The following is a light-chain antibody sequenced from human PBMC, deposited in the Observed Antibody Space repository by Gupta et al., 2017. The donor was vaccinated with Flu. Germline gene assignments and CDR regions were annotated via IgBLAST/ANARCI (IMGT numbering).Light chain of an antibody. J-gene: IGLJ1*01. Sequence: QSALTQPPSVSGSPGQSVTISCIGTSSDVGLYNRVSWYLQAPGTAPKVLIFEVSNRPSGVPDRFSGSKSGNTASLTISGLQAEDEADYYCSSCTTSSSYVFGSGTKVTVL. CDR2: EVS. CDR1: SSDVGLYNR. V-gene: IGLV2-18*02. CDR3: SSCTTSSSYV.